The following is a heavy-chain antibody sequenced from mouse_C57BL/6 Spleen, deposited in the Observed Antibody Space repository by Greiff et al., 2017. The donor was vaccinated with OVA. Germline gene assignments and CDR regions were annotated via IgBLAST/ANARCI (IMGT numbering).Heavy chain of an antibody. CDR1: GYSFTGYY. Sequence: EVQLQQSGPELVKPGASVKISCKASGYSFTGYYMTWVKQSPEKSLEWIGEINPSTGGTTYNQKFKAKATLTVDKSSSTAYMQLKSLTSEDSAVYYCARRPGSSFVWYFDVWGTGTTVTVSS. D-gene: IGHD1-1*01. V-gene: IGHV1-42*01. J-gene: IGHJ1*03. CDR3: ARRPGSSFVWYFDV. CDR2: INPSTGGT.